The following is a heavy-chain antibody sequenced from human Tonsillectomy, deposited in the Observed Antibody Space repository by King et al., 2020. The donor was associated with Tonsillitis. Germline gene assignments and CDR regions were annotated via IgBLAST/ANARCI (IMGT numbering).Heavy chain of an antibody. V-gene: IGHV4-30-2*01. J-gene: IGHJ6*02. CDR2: IYHSGST. D-gene: IGHD3-10*01. CDR3: ASLPFCYGAGPYGVDV. Sequence: LQLQESGSGLVKPSQTLSLTCAVSGGSISSGGYSWSWIRQPPGKGLEWIGYIYHSGSTYYNPSLKSRVTISVDRSKSQFSLNLTSVTAADTAVYYCASLPFCYGAGPYGVDVWGQGTTVTVSS. CDR1: GGSISSGGYS.